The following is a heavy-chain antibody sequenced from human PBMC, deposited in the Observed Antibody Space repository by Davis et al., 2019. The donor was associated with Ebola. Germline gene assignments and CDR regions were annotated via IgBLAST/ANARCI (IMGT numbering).Heavy chain of an antibody. V-gene: IGHV3-30*04. J-gene: IGHJ4*02. CDR3: VRAVFHEVLDY. D-gene: IGHD3-3*01. CDR2: VSHSERER. Sequence: GESLKISCVASGFTFRNYAMHWVRQAPGKGLEWVAVVSHSERERFYADSVKGRFTISRDNSENTLYLQMSSLTVDDTAVYYCVRAVFHEVLDYWGQGTPVTVSS. CDR1: GFTFRNYA.